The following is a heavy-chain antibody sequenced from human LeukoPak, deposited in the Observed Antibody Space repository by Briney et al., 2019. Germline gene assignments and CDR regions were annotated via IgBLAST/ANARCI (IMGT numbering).Heavy chain of an antibody. D-gene: IGHD4-17*01. J-gene: IGHJ6*02. CDR1: GYSFTSYY. CDR3: AKVYGEGDYYYYGMDV. V-gene: IGHV1-46*01. CDR2: INPSGGST. Sequence: ASVNVSCKASGYSFTSYYMHWVRQAPGQGLEWMGIINPSGGSTSYAQKFQGRVTMTRDTSTSTVYMELSSLRSEDTAVYYCAKVYGEGDYYYYGMDVWGQGTTVTVSS.